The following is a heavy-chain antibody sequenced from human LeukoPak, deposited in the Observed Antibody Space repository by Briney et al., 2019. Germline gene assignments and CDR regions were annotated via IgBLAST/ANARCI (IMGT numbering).Heavy chain of an antibody. J-gene: IGHJ3*01. V-gene: IGHV6-1*01. CDR2: TYYRSKWFN. Sequence: SHTLSLTCAISGDSVSGNSGVWNWIRQSPSRGLEWLGKTYYRSKWFNDSAVSVKSRITINPDTSKNQFSLHLNSVTPEDTAVYYCARSLWGGAFDVWGQGTMVAVSS. D-gene: IGHD3-16*01. CDR3: ARSLWGGAFDV. CDR1: GDSVSGNSGV.